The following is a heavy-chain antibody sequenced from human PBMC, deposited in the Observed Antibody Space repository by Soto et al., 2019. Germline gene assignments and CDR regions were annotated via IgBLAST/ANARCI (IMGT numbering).Heavy chain of an antibody. V-gene: IGHV3-15*07. D-gene: IGHD3-22*01. J-gene: IGHJ4*02. Sequence: GGSLRLSCAASGFTFSKAWMNWVRQAPGKGLEWVGRIKANSDGGTTDYGAPMKGRFAVSRDDSKNTLYLQMNSLTTEDTAVYFCTTDYYYDSSGYPWPFDYWGQGTLVTVSS. CDR2: IKANSDGGTT. CDR3: TTDYYYDSSGYPWPFDY. CDR1: GFTFSKAW.